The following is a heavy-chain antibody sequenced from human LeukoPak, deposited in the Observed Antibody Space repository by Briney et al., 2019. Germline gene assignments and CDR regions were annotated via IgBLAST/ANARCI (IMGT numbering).Heavy chain of an antibody. D-gene: IGHD2-2*01. V-gene: IGHV4-34*01. CDR1: GGSFSGYY. Sequence: SETLSLTCAVYGGSFSGYYWSWIRQPPGKGLEWIGEINHSGSTKYNPSLKSRVTISVDTSKKKFSLKLSSVTAADTAVYYCARGHNKILGYCSSTSCYLVRGYYYYYYMDVWGKGTTVTVSS. CDR2: INHSGST. CDR3: ARGHNKILGYCSSTSCYLVRGYYYYYYMDV. J-gene: IGHJ6*03.